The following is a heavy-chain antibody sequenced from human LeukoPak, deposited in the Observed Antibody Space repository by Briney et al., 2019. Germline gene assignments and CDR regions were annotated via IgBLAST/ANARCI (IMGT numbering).Heavy chain of an antibody. D-gene: IGHD3-3*01. CDR2: IRSKAYGGTT. Sequence: GGSLRLSCAASGFTFGSYWMTWMRQTPGKGLEWVGFIRSKAYGGTTEYAASVKGRFTISRDDSKSIAYLQMNSLKTEDTAVYYCTRETAYDFWSGYYYFDYWGQGTLVTVSS. V-gene: IGHV3-49*03. CDR3: TRETAYDFWSGYYYFDY. CDR1: GFTFGSYW. J-gene: IGHJ4*02.